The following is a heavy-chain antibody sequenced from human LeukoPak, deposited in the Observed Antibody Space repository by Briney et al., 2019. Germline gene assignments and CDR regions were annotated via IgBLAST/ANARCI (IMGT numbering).Heavy chain of an antibody. Sequence: PSETLSLTCTVSGYSISSGYYWGWIRQPPGKWLEWIGSIYHSGSTYYNPSLKSRVTISVDTSKNQFSLKLSSVTAADTAVYYCARDRYYYDSSGDAFDIWGQGTMVTVSS. CDR3: ARDRYYYDSSGDAFDI. V-gene: IGHV4-38-2*02. CDR2: IYHSGST. D-gene: IGHD3-22*01. J-gene: IGHJ3*02. CDR1: GYSISSGYY.